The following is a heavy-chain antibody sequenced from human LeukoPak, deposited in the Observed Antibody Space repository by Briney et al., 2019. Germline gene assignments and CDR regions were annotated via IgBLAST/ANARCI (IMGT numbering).Heavy chain of an antibody. CDR2: ISYDGSNK. Sequence: GGSLRLSCAASGFTFSSYAMHWVRQAPGKGLEWVAVISYDGSNKYYADSVKGRFTISRDNSKNTLYLQMNSLRAEDTAVYYCAKDRSYSGSYGVYWGQGTLVTVSS. D-gene: IGHD1-26*01. CDR3: AKDRSYSGSYGVY. J-gene: IGHJ4*02. CDR1: GFTFSSYA. V-gene: IGHV3-30-3*01.